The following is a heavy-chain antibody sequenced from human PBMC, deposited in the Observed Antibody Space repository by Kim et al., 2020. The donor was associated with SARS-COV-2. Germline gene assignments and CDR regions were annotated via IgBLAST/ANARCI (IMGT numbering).Heavy chain of an antibody. D-gene: IGHD3-10*01. CDR3: AKDGTMVRGVHFDY. V-gene: IGHV3-30*18. J-gene: IGHJ4*02. CDR2: ISYDGSNK. CDR1: GFTFSSYG. Sequence: GGSLRLYCAASGFTFSSYGMHWVRQAPGKGLEWVAVISYDGSNKYYADSVKGRFTISRDNSKNTLYLQMNSLRAEDTAVYYCAKDGTMVRGVHFDYWGQGTLVTVSS.